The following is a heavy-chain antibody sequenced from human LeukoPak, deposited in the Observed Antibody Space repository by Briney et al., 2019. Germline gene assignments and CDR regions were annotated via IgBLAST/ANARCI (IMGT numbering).Heavy chain of an antibody. CDR1: GYTFSSHG. V-gene: IGHV1-18*01. D-gene: IGHD6-13*01. J-gene: IGHJ4*02. CDR2: ISTSSGNT. Sequence: AASVKVSCKASGYTFSSHGITWVRQAPGQGFEWMGWISTSSGNTNYAQKLQDRVTMTTDSSTSIAYMEVRGLTSDDTAIYYCARWGNSNWWEHLGDYWGQGTLVTVSS. CDR3: ARWGNSNWWEHLGDY.